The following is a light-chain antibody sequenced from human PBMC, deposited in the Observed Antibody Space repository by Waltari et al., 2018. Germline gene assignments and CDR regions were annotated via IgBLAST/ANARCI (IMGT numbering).Light chain of an antibody. J-gene: IGLJ2*01. Sequence: QSVLTQPPSASGTPGQRVTISCSGSSSNIGSNYVYWYQQLPGPAPKLLIYSNNPRPSGVPDRFSGSKSDTSASLAISGLRSEDEADYYCVAWDDSLSGPVFGGGTKLTVL. V-gene: IGLV1-47*01. CDR1: SSNIGSNY. CDR2: SNN. CDR3: VAWDDSLSGPV.